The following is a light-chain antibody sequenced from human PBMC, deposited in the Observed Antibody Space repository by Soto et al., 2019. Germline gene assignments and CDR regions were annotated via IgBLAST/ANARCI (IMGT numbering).Light chain of an antibody. CDR3: QSYDSRLSGYVV. J-gene: IGLJ2*01. Sequence: QSVLTQPPSVSGAPGQTVTISCTGGSSNIGAGYDVHWYQQIPGTATKLLIYANSNRPSGVPDRFSGSKSGTSASLAVTGLQAEDEADYYGQSYDSRLSGYVVFGGGTKLTVL. CDR2: ANS. V-gene: IGLV1-40*01. CDR1: SSNIGAGYD.